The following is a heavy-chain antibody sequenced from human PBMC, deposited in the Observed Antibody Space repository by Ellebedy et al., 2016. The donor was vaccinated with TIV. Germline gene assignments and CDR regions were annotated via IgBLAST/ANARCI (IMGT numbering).Heavy chain of an antibody. D-gene: IGHD5-18*01. CDR2: IYYSGSS. CDR3: ASLDTRRTFDI. V-gene: IGHV4-59*01. CDR1: GGSISSYY. J-gene: IGHJ3*02. Sequence: MPSETLSLTCSVSGGSISSYYWSWIRQPPGKGLEWIGYIYYSGSSKYNPSLKSRVTISVDTSKNQFSLKLTSVTAADTALYYCASLDTRRTFDIWGQGTMVTVSS.